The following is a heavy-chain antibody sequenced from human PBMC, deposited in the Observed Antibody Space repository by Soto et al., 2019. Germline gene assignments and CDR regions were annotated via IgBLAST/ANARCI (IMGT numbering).Heavy chain of an antibody. CDR3: ARGVTGERDIVVVPAAENYYYYYYMDV. Sequence: QVQLVQSGAEVKKPGASVKVSCKASGYTFTSYDINWVRQATGQGLEWMGWMNPNSGNTGYAQKLQGRVTMTRNTSISTAYMELSSLRSEDTAVYYCARGVTGERDIVVVPAAENYYYYYYMDVWGKGTTVTVSS. D-gene: IGHD2-2*01. CDR1: GYTFTSYD. V-gene: IGHV1-8*01. J-gene: IGHJ6*03. CDR2: MNPNSGNT.